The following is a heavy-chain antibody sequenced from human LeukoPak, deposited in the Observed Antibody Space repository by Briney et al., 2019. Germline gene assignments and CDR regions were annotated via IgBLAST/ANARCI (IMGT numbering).Heavy chain of an antibody. CDR2: IYYSGST. V-gene: IGHV4-59*01. D-gene: IGHD2-8*01. J-gene: IGHJ5*02. CDR3: VRAVLYYDWFDP. CDR1: GGSISSYY. Sequence: SETLSLTCTVSGGSISSYYWSWIRQPPGKGLEWIGYIYYSGSTNYNPSLKSRVTISVDTSKNQFSLKLSSVTAADTAVYYCVRAVLYYDWFDPWGQGTLVTVSS.